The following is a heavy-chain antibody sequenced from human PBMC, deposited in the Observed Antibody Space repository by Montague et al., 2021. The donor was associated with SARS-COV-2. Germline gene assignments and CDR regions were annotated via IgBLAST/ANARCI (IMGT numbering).Heavy chain of an antibody. J-gene: IGHJ3*02. V-gene: IGHV4-39*01. CDR3: ARPLVRGVPKAFDI. Sequence: SETLSLTCTVFGGSITRYYYCGWIRQPPGKGLEWVGNIYYGGTTFINPSLESRVTISVDASKNQFSLNLTSVTAADTAVYYCARPLVRGVPKAFDIWGQGALVIVSS. CDR1: GGSITRYYY. CDR2: IYYGGTT. D-gene: IGHD3-10*01.